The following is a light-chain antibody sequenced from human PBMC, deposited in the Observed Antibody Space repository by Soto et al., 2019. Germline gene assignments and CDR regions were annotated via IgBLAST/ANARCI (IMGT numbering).Light chain of an antibody. Sequence: IVLTQSPGTLSLSPGERATLSCMASQSVISSYLAWYQQKPGQAPRLLIYGAYSRATGITDRLSGSGSGTDFTLTVSRLEPEDFAVYLCQHYAGSPWAFGQGTQVDIK. CDR3: QHYAGSPWA. CDR2: GAY. CDR1: QSVISSY. J-gene: IGKJ1*01. V-gene: IGKV3-20*01.